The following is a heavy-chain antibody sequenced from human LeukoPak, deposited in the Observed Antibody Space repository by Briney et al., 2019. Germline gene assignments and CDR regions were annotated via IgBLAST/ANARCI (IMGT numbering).Heavy chain of an antibody. CDR3: ASMANVPYDSSGLY. D-gene: IGHD3-22*01. J-gene: IGHJ4*02. Sequence: SETLSLTCAVYGGSFSGYYWSWIRQPPGKGLEWIGEINHSGSTNYNPSLKSRVTISVDTSKNQFSLKLSSVTAADTAVYYCASMANVPYDSSGLYWGQGTLVTVSS. CDR2: INHSGST. V-gene: IGHV4-34*01. CDR1: GGSFSGYY.